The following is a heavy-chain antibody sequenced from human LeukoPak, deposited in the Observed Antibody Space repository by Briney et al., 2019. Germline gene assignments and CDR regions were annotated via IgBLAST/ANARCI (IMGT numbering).Heavy chain of an antibody. D-gene: IGHD3-9*01. CDR3: ASLRYFDRFLDP. J-gene: IGHJ5*02. V-gene: IGHV4-61*02. Sequence: SETLSLTCTVSGGSISSGSNYWSWIRQPAGKGLEWIGRIYTSGSTNYNPSLKSRVTISVDTSKNQFSLKLSSVTAADTAVYYCASLRYFDRFLDPWGQGTLVTVSS. CDR1: GGSISSGSNY. CDR2: IYTSGST.